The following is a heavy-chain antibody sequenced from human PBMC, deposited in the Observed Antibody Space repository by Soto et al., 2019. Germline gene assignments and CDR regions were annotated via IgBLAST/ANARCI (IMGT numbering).Heavy chain of an antibody. D-gene: IGHD6-13*01. Sequence: PGGSLRLSCAASGFTFSSYGMHWVRQAPGKGLEWVAVISYDGSNKYYADSVKGRFTISRDNSKNTLYLQMNSLRAEDTAVYYCASPPPTAAGTAYYYYYMDVWGKGTTVTVSS. J-gene: IGHJ6*03. CDR2: ISYDGSNK. CDR1: GFTFSSYG. CDR3: ASPPPTAAGTAYYYYYMDV. V-gene: IGHV3-30*03.